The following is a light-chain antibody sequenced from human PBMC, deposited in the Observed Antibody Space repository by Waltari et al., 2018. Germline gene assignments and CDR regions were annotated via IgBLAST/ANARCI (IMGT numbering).Light chain of an antibody. J-gene: IGKJ1*01. Sequence: DIQMTQSPSTLSASIGDRVTITCRASESINSWLAWYQQRPGEAPKLLIYKAYALESGVPSRFSASGSGTEFTLTISSLQPDDFATYYCQQYHDYWTFGQGTKVEIK. V-gene: IGKV1-5*03. CDR1: ESINSW. CDR2: KAY. CDR3: QQYHDYWT.